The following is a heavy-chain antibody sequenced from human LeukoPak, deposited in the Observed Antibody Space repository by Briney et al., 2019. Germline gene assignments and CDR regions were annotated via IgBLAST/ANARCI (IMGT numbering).Heavy chain of an antibody. Sequence: ASVKASCKVSGYTLTELSMHWVRQAPGKGLEWMGGFDPEDGETIYAQKSQGRVTMTEDTSTDTAYMELSSLRSEDTAVYYCATDWDTREEWNYWGQGTLVTVSS. V-gene: IGHV1-24*01. CDR3: ATDWDTREEWNY. CDR2: FDPEDGET. D-gene: IGHD5-18*01. CDR1: GYTLTELS. J-gene: IGHJ4*02.